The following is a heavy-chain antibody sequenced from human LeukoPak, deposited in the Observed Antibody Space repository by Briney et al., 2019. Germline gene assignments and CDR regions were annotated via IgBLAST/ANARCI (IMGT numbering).Heavy chain of an antibody. CDR2: INTNTGNP. J-gene: IGHJ5*02. CDR3: ARDRGDYCSSTSCHSTNWFDP. CDR1: GYTFTNYA. D-gene: IGHD2-2*01. Sequence: ASVKVSCKASGYTFTNYAMNWVRQAPGQGLEWMGWINTNTGNPTYAQGFTGRFVFSLDTSVSTAYLQISSLKAEDTAVYYCARDRGDYCSSTSCHSTNWFDPWGQGTLVTVSS. V-gene: IGHV7-4-1*02.